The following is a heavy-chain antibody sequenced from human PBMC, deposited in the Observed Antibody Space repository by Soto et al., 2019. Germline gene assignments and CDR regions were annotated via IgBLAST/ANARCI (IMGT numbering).Heavy chain of an antibody. V-gene: IGHV3-64*02. CDR3: ARGEYYYDSSGYFSLDY. CDR2: ISSNGGST. CDR1: GFTFSSYA. D-gene: IGHD3-22*01. Sequence: PGGSLRLSCAASGFTFSSYAMHWVRQAPGKGLEYVSAISSNGGSTYYADSVKGRFTISRDNSKNTLYLQMGSLGAEDMAVYYCARGEYYYDSSGYFSLDYWGQGTLVTVSS. J-gene: IGHJ4*02.